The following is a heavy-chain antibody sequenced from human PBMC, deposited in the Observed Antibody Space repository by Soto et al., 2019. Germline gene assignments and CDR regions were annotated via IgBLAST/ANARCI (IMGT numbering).Heavy chain of an antibody. J-gene: IGHJ5*02. CDR2: ISAYNGNT. D-gene: IGHD2-21*02. V-gene: IGHV1-18*01. CDR1: GYTFTSYG. Sequence: GASVKVSCKASGYTFTSYGISWVRQAPGQGLEWMGWISAYNGNTNYAQKLQGRVTMTTDTSTSTAYMELRSLRSDDTAVYYCARGPVVTPLSNWFDPWGQGTLVTVSS. CDR3: ARGPVVTPLSNWFDP.